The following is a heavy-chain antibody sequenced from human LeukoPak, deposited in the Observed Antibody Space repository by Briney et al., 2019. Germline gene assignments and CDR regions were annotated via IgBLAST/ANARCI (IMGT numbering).Heavy chain of an antibody. J-gene: IGHJ4*02. V-gene: IGHV3-30-3*01. CDR2: ISYDGSNK. CDR3: ARGALWFGELLLPQFDY. Sequence: PGGSLRLSCVASGFTFSRFEMNWVRQAPGKGLEWVAVISYDGSNKYYADSVKGRFTISRDNSKNTLYLQMNSLRAEDTAVYYCARGALWFGELLLPQFDYWGQGTLVTVSS. D-gene: IGHD3-10*01. CDR1: GFTFSRFE.